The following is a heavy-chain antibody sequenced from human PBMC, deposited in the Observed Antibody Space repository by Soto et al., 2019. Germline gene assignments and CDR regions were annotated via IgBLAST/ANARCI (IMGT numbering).Heavy chain of an antibody. CDR1: GLTSGMYG. D-gene: IGHD3-22*01. J-gene: IGHJ4*02. V-gene: IGHV3-23*01. CDR2: ISGSGGST. CDR3: AKNADYYDSSGYSENDY. Sequence: PGWYVRISHFAPGLTSGMYGKSFVLRSPGMRLEWVSAISGSGGSTYYADSVKGRFTISRDNSKNTLYLQMNSLRAEDTAVYYCAKNADYYDSSGYSENDYWGQGNLVKFSS.